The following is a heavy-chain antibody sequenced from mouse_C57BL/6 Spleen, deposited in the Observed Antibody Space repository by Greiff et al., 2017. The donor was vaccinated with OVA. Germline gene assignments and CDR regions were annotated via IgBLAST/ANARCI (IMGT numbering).Heavy chain of an antibody. CDR3: ARERGYGNAWFAY. CDR1: GFTFSSYA. D-gene: IGHD2-10*02. J-gene: IGHJ3*01. CDR2: ISDGGSYT. Sequence: EVQGVESGGGLVKPGGSLKLSCAASGFTFSSYAMSWVRQTPEKRLEWVATISDGGSYTYYPDNVKGRFTISRDNAKNNLYLQMSHLKSEDTAMYYCARERGYGNAWFAYWGQGTLVTVSA. V-gene: IGHV5-4*01.